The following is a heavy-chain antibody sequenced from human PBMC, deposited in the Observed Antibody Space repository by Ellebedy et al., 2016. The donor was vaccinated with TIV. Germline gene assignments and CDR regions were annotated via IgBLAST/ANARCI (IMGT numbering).Heavy chain of an antibody. CDR1: GFIFSTYS. CDR2: ISSSSSTI. D-gene: IGHD3-10*01. V-gene: IGHV3-48*02. CDR3: AILGAMVRGVILDY. Sequence: GESLKISCAASGFIFSTYSMNWVRQAPGKGLEWVSYISSSSSTIYYADSVKGRFTIFRDNAKNSLYLQMNSLRDEDTAVYYCAILGAMVRGVILDYWGQGTLVTVSS. J-gene: IGHJ4*02.